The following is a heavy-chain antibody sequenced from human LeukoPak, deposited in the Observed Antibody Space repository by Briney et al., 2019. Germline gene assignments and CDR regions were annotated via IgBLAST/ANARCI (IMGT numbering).Heavy chain of an antibody. J-gene: IGHJ4*02. CDR1: GSTLSNAW. V-gene: IGHV3-15*01. Sequence: GGSLRLSCAASGSTLSNAWMSWVRQAPGKGLEWIGRIKGKTDGGTTDFAAPVKGRFTISRDDSKNTLYLQMNSLKTEDTAVYYCSIDYDYAWGSYRLGYWGQGTLVTVSS. CDR3: SIDYDYAWGSYRLGY. D-gene: IGHD3-16*02. CDR2: IKGKTDGGTT.